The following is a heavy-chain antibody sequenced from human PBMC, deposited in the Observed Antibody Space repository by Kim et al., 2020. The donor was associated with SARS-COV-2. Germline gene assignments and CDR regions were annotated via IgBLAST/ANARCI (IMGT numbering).Heavy chain of an antibody. Sequence: KGRFTNSRDNSKNTLYLQMNSLRAEDTAVYYCAKVRTGDSSGYGRGAFDIWGQGTMVTVSS. D-gene: IGHD3-22*01. J-gene: IGHJ3*02. V-gene: IGHV3-33*06. CDR3: AKVRTGDSSGYGRGAFDI.